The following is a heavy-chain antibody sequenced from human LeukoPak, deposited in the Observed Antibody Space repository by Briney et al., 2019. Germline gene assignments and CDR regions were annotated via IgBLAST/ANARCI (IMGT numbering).Heavy chain of an antibody. V-gene: IGHV4-59*01. CDR1: GGSISSYY. Sequence: SETLSLTCTVSGGSISSYYWSWIQQPPGKGLEYIGYIYYSGSTNYNPSLKSRVTISVDTSKNQFSLKLSSVTAADTAVYYCARSDYGDYRGNWFDPWGQGTLVTVSS. CDR2: IYYSGST. J-gene: IGHJ5*02. CDR3: ARSDYGDYRGNWFDP. D-gene: IGHD4-17*01.